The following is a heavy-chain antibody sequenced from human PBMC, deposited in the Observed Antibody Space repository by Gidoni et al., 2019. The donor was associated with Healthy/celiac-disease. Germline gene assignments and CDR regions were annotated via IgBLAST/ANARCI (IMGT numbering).Heavy chain of an antibody. Sequence: EVQLLESGGGLVQPGGSLRLSCSASGFPFISYAMSWVRQAPGKGLEWVSAISGSGCSTYYADSVKGRFTISRDNSKNTLYLQMNSLRAEDTAVYYCAKTKVPKRATLWELFYYFDYWGQGTLVTVSS. CDR2: ISGSGCST. D-gene: IGHD1-26*01. J-gene: IGHJ4*02. CDR3: AKTKVPKRATLWELFYYFDY. V-gene: IGHV3-23*01. CDR1: GFPFISYA.